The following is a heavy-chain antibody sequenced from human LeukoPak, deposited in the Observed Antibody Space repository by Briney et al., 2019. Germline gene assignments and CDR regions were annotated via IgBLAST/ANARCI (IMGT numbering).Heavy chain of an antibody. CDR3: ARVLSGNALGDY. V-gene: IGHV4-39*07. J-gene: IGHJ4*02. CDR1: GGSISSSGYY. D-gene: IGHD4-23*01. CDR2: FYHSGST. Sequence: EPSETLSLTCSVSGGSISSSGYYWGWIRQAPGKGLEWIGSFYHSGSTYYNPSLESRVTISVDTSKNQSSLNLSSVTAADTAVYYCARVLSGNALGDYWGQGTLVTASS.